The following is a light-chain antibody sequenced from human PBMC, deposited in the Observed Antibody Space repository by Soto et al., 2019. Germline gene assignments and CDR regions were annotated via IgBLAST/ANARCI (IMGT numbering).Light chain of an antibody. Sequence: DIPMTQSPSSLSASVGERVTITCRASQGIRDALGWYQQKPGKAPKRLIYAASSLQSGVPSRFSGSGSGTEFTLTISSLQPEDFATYYCLQHNSYPQTFGQGTKVEIK. CDR3: LQHNSYPQT. CDR1: QGIRDA. V-gene: IGKV1-17*01. CDR2: AAS. J-gene: IGKJ1*01.